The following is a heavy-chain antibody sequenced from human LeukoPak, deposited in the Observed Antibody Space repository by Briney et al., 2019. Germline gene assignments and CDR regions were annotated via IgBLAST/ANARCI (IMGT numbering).Heavy chain of an antibody. CDR1: GGSFSGYY. Sequence: SETLSLTCAVYGGSFSGYYWSWIRQPPGKGLEWIGEINHSGSTNYNPPLKSRVTISVDTSKNQFSLKLSSVTAADTAVYYCARTWYSSGRRPYDYWGQGTLVTVSS. V-gene: IGHV4-34*01. CDR3: ARTWYSSGRRPYDY. J-gene: IGHJ4*02. D-gene: IGHD6-19*01. CDR2: INHSGST.